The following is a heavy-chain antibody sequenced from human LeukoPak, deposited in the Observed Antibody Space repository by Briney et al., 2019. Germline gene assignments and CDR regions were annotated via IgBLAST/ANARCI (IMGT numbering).Heavy chain of an antibody. V-gene: IGHV3-23*01. Sequence: GGSLRLSCAASGFTFSRYAMNWVRQAPGKGLEWVSAISGSGDDTYYADSVKGRFTISRDNSKNTLYLQMNSLRAEDTAVYYCAKEWVKLSNFEHWGQGTLVTVSS. CDR3: AKEWVKLSNFEH. CDR1: GFTFSRYA. J-gene: IGHJ4*02. CDR2: ISGSGDDT. D-gene: IGHD2-21*01.